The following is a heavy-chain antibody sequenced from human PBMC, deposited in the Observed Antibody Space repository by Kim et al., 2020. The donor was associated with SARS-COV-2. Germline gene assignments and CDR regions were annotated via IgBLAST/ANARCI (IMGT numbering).Heavy chain of an antibody. CDR1: GFTFSSYS. D-gene: IGHD6-13*01. J-gene: IGHJ3*02. CDR3: ARDQRAGAFIAAAGNSFGGDAFDI. Sequence: GGSLRLSCAASGFTFSSYSMNWVRQAPGKGLEWVSYISSSSSTIYYADSVKGRFTISRDNAKNSLYLQMNSLRDEDTAVYYCARDQRAGAFIAAAGNSFGGDAFDIWGQGTMVTVSS. V-gene: IGHV3-48*02. CDR2: ISSSSSTI.